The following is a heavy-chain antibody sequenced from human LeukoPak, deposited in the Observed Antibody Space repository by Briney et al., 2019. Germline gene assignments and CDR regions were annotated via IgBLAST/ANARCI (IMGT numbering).Heavy chain of an antibody. CDR1: GLTVRTGYMGRNY. D-gene: IGHD3-22*01. V-gene: IGHV3-66*02. CDR3: ARDGGNMIVGGLGY. Sequence: GGSLRLSCVASGLTVRTGYMGRNYLSWARQAPGKGLEWVASTYDGGGVYYAASVKGRFAVARDHSNNTFYLQMNSLRVEDTVVYFCARDGGNMIVGGLGYWGQGTLVTVSS. J-gene: IGHJ4*02. CDR2: TYDGGGV.